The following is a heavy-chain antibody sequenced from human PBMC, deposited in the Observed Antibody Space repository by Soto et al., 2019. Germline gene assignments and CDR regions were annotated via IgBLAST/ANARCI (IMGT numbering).Heavy chain of an antibody. V-gene: IGHV4-34*01. J-gene: IGHJ5*02. CDR2: INHSGST. CDR1: GGSFSGYY. D-gene: IGHD4-4*01. Sequence: PSETLSLTCAVYGGSFSGYYWSWIRQPPGKGLEWIGEINHSGSTNYNPSLKSRVTISVDTSKNQFSLKLSSVTAADTAVYYCARVLVVAGKRVTTVWFDPWGQGSLVPVSS. CDR3: ARVLVVAGKRVTTVWFDP.